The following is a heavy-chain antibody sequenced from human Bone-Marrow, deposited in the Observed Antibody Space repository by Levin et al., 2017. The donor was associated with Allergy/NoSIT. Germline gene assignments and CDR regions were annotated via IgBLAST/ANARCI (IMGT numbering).Heavy chain of an antibody. J-gene: IGHJ4*02. V-gene: IGHV1-8*01. CDR3: ARAIRVASAATSYYFDY. Sequence: GESLKISCKASGYTFINYDINWVRQAAGQGLEWMGWVNPNTGNTGYAQKFQGRVTMTRNTSTSTAYMELSSLTSEDTAVFYCARAIRVASAATSYYFDYWGQGTLVTVSS. CDR1: GYTFINYD. CDR2: VNPNTGNT. D-gene: IGHD2-2*01.